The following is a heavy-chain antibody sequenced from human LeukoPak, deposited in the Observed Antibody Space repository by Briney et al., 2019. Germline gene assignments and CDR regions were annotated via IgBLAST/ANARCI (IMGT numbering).Heavy chain of an antibody. Sequence: GESLKISCKGSGYTFTGYWIGWVRQMPGKGLEWMGLRNPADSDTRYSPSFQGQVTISVDKSISTAYLQWSSLKASDTAMYYCARLGSGWSGEPNWFDPWGQGTLVTVSS. D-gene: IGHD6-19*01. CDR1: GYTFTGYW. CDR3: ARLGSGWSGEPNWFDP. CDR2: RNPADSDT. V-gene: IGHV5-51*01. J-gene: IGHJ5*02.